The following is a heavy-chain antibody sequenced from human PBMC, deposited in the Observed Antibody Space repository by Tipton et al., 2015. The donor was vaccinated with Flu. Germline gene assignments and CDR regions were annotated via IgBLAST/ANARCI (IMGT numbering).Heavy chain of an antibody. CDR2: IWYDGSNK. CDR3: ARDPTVTTQAGPYYYYGMDV. D-gene: IGHD4-17*01. Sequence: SLRLSCAASGFTFSSYGMHWVRQAPGKGLEWVAVIWYDGSNKYYADSVKGRFTISRDNSKNTLYLQMNSLRAEDTAVYYCARDPTVTTQAGPYYYYGMDVWGQGTTVTVSS. V-gene: IGHV3-33*01. CDR1: GFTFSSYG. J-gene: IGHJ6*02.